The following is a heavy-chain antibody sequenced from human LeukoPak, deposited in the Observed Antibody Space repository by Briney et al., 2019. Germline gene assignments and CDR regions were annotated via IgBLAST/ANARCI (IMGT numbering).Heavy chain of an antibody. CDR1: GFTFSSYE. J-gene: IGHJ5*01. Sequence: PGGSLRLSCAASGFTFSSYEMNWVRQAPGKGLQWVSYISGSGSTIWYADSVKGRSTISRDNAKNSLYLQMNSLRAEDTAVYYCARENWFDSWGQGTLVTVSS. V-gene: IGHV3-48*03. CDR3: ARENWFDS. CDR2: ISGSGSTI.